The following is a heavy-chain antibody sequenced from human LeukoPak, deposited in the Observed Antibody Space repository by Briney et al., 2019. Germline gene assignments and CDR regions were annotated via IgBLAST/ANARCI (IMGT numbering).Heavy chain of an antibody. D-gene: IGHD2-2*01. CDR2: INARGDT. Sequence: SQTLSLTCAVYGWSFNDYYWNWIRQPPGKGLEWIGEINARGDTNYNPSLKSRVNISVDTSKKQFSLRLTSMIAADTALYYCARGQVPAARGYNWFDPWGQGTLVTVSS. V-gene: IGHV4-34*01. CDR1: GWSFNDYY. CDR3: ARGQVPAARGYNWFDP. J-gene: IGHJ5*02.